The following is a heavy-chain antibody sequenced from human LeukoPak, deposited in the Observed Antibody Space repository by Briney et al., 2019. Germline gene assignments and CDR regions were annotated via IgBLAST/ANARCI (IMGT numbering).Heavy chain of an antibody. J-gene: IGHJ4*02. CDR2: IYPGDSDT. CDR3: VRQEDFGISDSFDF. D-gene: IGHD2-21*01. CDR1: GYSFTSYW. V-gene: IGHV5-51*01. Sequence: GVSLQISCKGSGYSFTSYWIGWVRQMPGKGLELMGIIYPGDSDTRYTPSFEDQVSISADKSTATAYLQWSSLKASDTAMYYCVRQEDFGISDSFDFWGLGTPVTVSS.